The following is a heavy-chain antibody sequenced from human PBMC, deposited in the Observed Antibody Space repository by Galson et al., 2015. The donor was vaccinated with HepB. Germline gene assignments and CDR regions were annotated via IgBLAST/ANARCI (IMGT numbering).Heavy chain of an antibody. CDR2: INPDNGDT. D-gene: IGHD6-13*01. CDR3: ARLQPAYYYGMDV. Sequence: SVKVSCKASGYTFTTYAIRWVRRAPGQRLEWMGWINPDNGDTGYSQKFQGRVTITRDTSASTAYMDLSSLRSEDTAVYYCARLQPAYYYGMDVWGQGTTVTVSS. V-gene: IGHV1-3*01. CDR1: GYTFTTYA. J-gene: IGHJ6*02.